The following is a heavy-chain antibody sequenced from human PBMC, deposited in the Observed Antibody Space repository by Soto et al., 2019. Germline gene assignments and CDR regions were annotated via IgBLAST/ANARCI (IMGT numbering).Heavy chain of an antibody. J-gene: IGHJ1*01. Sequence: GGSLRLSCAASGFTFSDYYMSWIRQAPGKGLEWVSYISSSGSTIYYADSVKGRFTISRDNAKNSLYLQMNSLRAEDTAVYYCARTRYSGSLPYYFQHWGQGTLVTVSS. CDR2: ISSSGSTI. V-gene: IGHV3-11*01. CDR3: ARTRYSGSLPYYFQH. CDR1: GFTFSDYY. D-gene: IGHD1-26*01.